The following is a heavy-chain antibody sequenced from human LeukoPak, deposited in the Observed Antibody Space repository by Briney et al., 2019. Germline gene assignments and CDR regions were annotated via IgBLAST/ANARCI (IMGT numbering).Heavy chain of an antibody. V-gene: IGHV4-59*01. CDR2: IYYSGST. J-gene: IGHJ5*02. Sequence: PSETLSLTCTVSGGSISSYYWSWIRQPPGKGLESIGYIYYSGSTNYNPSLKSRVTISVDTSKNQFSLRLNSVTAADTAVYYCARSRAFNSGAFDPWGQGSLVTVSS. CDR3: ARSRAFNSGAFDP. D-gene: IGHD1-26*01. CDR1: GGSISSYY.